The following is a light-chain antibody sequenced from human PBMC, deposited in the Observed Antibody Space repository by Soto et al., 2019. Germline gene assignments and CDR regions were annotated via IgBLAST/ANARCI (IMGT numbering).Light chain of an antibody. CDR3: SSYTTVSTYV. Sequence: QSALTQPASVSGSPGQSITISCTGTSSDVGGYNYVSWYQQHPGKAPKLMIYDVRNRPSGVSNRFSGSKSVNTASLTISGLQAEDEAGYYCSSYTTVSTYVFGTGTKVT. V-gene: IGLV2-14*01. J-gene: IGLJ1*01. CDR2: DVR. CDR1: SSDVGGYNY.